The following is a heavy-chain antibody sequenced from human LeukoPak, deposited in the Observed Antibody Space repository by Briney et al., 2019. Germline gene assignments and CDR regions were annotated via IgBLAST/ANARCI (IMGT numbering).Heavy chain of an antibody. CDR2: INPCGGST. J-gene: IGHJ4*02. V-gene: IGHV1-46*01. CDR1: GYTFTSYY. Sequence: ASVKVSCKASGYTFTSYYMHWVRQAPGQGLEWMGIINPCGGSTSYAQKFQGRVTMTRDTSTSTVYMELSSLRSEDTAVYYCARDWSAQLDEDYWGQGTLVTVSS. CDR3: ARDWSAQLDEDY. D-gene: IGHD6-13*01.